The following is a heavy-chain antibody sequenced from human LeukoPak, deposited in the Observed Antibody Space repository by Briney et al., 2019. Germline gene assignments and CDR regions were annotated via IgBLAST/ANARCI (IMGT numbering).Heavy chain of an antibody. D-gene: IGHD2-21*02. CDR3: AVYCGGDCYSGVNNWFDP. J-gene: IGHJ5*02. V-gene: IGHV4-4*02. Sequence: PSGTLSLTCAVSGGSISSSSWWSWVRQPPGKGLEWIGETYHSGSTNYNPSLKSRVTISVDKSKNQFSLKLSSVTAADTAVYYCAVYCGGDCYSGVNNWFDPWGQGTLVTVSS. CDR2: TYHSGST. CDR1: GGSISSSSW.